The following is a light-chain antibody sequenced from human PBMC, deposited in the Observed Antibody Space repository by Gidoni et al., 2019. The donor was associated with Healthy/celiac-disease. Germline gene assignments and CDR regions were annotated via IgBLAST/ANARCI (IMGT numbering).Light chain of an antibody. Sequence: SYELTQPPSVSVSPGQTASITCSGNKLENKYVSWYQQPPGQSPLLVIYQDNKRPSGIPERFSGSNSGNTATLTISGTQAMDEADYYCQAWDSSTVVFGGGTKLT. CDR3: QAWDSSTVV. CDR1: KLENKY. CDR2: QDN. J-gene: IGLJ2*01. V-gene: IGLV3-1*01.